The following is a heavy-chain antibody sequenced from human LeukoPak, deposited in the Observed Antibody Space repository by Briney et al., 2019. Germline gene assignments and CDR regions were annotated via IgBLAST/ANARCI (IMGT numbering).Heavy chain of an antibody. J-gene: IGHJ4*02. D-gene: IGHD2-15*01. Sequence: SSETLSLTCTVSGGSISSSFWSWVRQAPGGGLEWIGYIYSSGNTTYNPPLKSRVTMSVDTSKNQFSLKLTSMSVADTAVYFCARVPDGIRLHYWGQGALVTVSS. CDR2: IYSSGNT. CDR1: GGSISSSF. CDR3: ARVPDGIRLHY. V-gene: IGHV4-4*09.